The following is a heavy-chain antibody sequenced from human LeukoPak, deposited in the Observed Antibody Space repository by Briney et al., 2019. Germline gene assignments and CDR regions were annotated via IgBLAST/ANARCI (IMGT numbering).Heavy chain of an antibody. J-gene: IGHJ5*02. CDR2: ISSSGSTI. Sequence: GGSLRLSCATSGFTFSSYEMNWVRQAPGKGLEWVSYISSSGSTIYYADSVKGRFTISRDNAKNSLYLQMNSLRAEDTAVYYCARGGFRFFAHWGQGTLVTVSS. CDR1: GFTFSSYE. CDR3: ARGGFRFFAH. D-gene: IGHD2-15*01. V-gene: IGHV3-48*03.